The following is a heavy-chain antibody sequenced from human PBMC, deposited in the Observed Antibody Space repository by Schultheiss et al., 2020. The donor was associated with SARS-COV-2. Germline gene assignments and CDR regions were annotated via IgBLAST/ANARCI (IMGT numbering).Heavy chain of an antibody. CDR1: GFTFSGSA. V-gene: IGHV3-73*01. CDR2: IRSKANSYAT. Sequence: GGSLRLSCAASGFTFSGSAMHWVRQASGKGLEWVGRIRSKANSYATEYAASVKGRFTISRDNSKNTLYLQMNSLRAEDTAVYYCARGYSYGCFDSWGQGTRVTVSS. D-gene: IGHD5-18*01. CDR3: ARGYSYGCFDS. J-gene: IGHJ4*02.